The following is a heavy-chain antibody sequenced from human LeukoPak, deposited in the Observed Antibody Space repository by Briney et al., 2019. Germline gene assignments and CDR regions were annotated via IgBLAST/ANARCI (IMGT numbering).Heavy chain of an antibody. D-gene: IGHD3-10*01. CDR2: ISSTSSYI. J-gene: IGHJ4*02. CDR3: ARDHYGSGSDFDY. Sequence: GGSLRLSCAASGFTFSSYSMNWVRQAPGKGLEWVSSISSTSSYIYYADSVKGRFTIYREHSKNTLYLQMNSLRVEDTAVYYCARDHYGSGSDFDYWGQGTLVTVSS. V-gene: IGHV3-21*01. CDR1: GFTFSSYS.